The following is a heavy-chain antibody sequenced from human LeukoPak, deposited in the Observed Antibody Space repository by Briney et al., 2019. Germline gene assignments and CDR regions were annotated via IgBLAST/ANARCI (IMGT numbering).Heavy chain of an antibody. Sequence: GESLKISCKGSGYSFTNYWIGWVRQMPGKGLEWMGSIYPSDSDTRYSPSFQGQVTISADKSISTAYLQWSSLKASDTAMFYCTRRYCSGGSCNFDYWGQGTLVTAS. CDR3: TRRYCSGGSCNFDY. V-gene: IGHV5-51*01. D-gene: IGHD2-15*01. J-gene: IGHJ4*02. CDR1: GYSFTNYW. CDR2: IYPSDSDT.